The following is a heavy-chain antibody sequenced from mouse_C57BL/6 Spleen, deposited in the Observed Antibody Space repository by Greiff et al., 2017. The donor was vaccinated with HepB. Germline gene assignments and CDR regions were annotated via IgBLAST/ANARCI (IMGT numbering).Heavy chain of an antibody. CDR3: ARATNSNWDRLFWYFDV. V-gene: IGHV1-64*01. CDR1: GYTFTSYW. J-gene: IGHJ1*03. Sequence: QVQLQQPGAELVKPGASVKLSCKASGYTFTSYWMHWVKQRPGQGLEWIGMIHPNSGSTNYNEKFKSKATLTVDKSSSTAYMQLSSLTSEDSAVYYCARATNSNWDRLFWYFDVWGTGTTVTVSS. CDR2: IHPNSGST. D-gene: IGHD4-1*01.